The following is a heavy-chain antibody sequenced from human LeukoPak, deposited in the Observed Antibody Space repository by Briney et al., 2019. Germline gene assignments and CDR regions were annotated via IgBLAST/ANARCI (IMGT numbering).Heavy chain of an antibody. D-gene: IGHD6-19*01. V-gene: IGHV3-7*01. CDR2: VKEDGSDK. CDR3: AKAKIGYSSGWDH. J-gene: IGHJ4*02. Sequence: GGSLRLSCAAYGFTFSASWMTWVRQAPGKGLEWVAKVKEDGSDKYYVDSVKGRFTISRDNAKNSLYLQMNNLRAEDTAVYYCAKAKIGYSSGWDHWGQGTLVTVSS. CDR1: GFTFSASW.